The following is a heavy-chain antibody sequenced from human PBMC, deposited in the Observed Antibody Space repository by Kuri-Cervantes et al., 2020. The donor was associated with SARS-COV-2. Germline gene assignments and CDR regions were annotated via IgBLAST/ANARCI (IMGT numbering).Heavy chain of an antibody. CDR2: IYYSGST. CDR1: GGSISSSSYY. CDR3: AGAAAGRSDY. V-gene: IGHV4-39*07. D-gene: IGHD6-13*01. Sequence: GSLRLSCTVSGGSISSSSYYWGWIRQPPGKGLEWIGSIYYSGSTYYNPSLKSRVTISVDTSKNQFSLKLSSVTAADTAVYYCAGAAAGRSDYWGQGTLVTVSS. J-gene: IGHJ4*02.